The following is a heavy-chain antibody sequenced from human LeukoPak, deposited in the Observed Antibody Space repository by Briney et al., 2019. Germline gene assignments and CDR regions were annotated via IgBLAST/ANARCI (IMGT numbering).Heavy chain of an antibody. Sequence: GGSLRLSCAASGFTFSSYAMSWVRQAPGKGLAWVSAISGSGGSTYYADSAKGRFTISRDNSKNTLYLQMNSLRAEDTAVYYCAKQQQLVIDYWGQGTLVTVSS. D-gene: IGHD6-13*01. CDR3: AKQQQLVIDY. CDR1: GFTFSSYA. V-gene: IGHV3-23*01. CDR2: ISGSGGST. J-gene: IGHJ4*02.